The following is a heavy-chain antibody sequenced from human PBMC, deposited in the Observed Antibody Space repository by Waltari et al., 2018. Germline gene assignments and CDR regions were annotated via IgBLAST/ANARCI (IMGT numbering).Heavy chain of an antibody. D-gene: IGHD6-19*01. V-gene: IGHV3-7*04. CDR3: ARDRGRQWLVAGTLLGY. J-gene: IGHJ4*02. Sequence: EVQLVESGGGLVQPGGSLRLSCAASGFTFSNYWMTWVRQAPGKGREWVANIKKDGSEKAYVASLKGRFTISSDTAKNSLYRQMNSLRAEDTAVYYCARDRGRQWLVAGTLLGYWGQGTLVTVSS. CDR2: IKKDGSEK. CDR1: GFTFSNYW.